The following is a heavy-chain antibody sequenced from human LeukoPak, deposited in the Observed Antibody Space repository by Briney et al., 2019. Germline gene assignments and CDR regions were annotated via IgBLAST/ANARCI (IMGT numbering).Heavy chain of an antibody. J-gene: IGHJ3*02. CDR2: MNPNSGNT. V-gene: IGHV1-8*01. CDR1: GYTFTSYD. CDR3: ARDLWGGARAAFDI. Sequence: ASVKVSCKASGYTFTSYDINWVRQATGQELEWMGWMNPNSGNTGYAQKFQGRVTMTRNISISTAYMELSSLRSEDTAVYYCARDLWGGARAAFDIWGQGTMVTVSS. D-gene: IGHD1-26*01.